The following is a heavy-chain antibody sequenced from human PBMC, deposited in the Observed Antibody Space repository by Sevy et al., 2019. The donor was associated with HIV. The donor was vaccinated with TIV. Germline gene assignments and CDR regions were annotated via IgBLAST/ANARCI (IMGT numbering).Heavy chain of an antibody. CDR2: ISYDGSNK. V-gene: IGHV3-30*04. CDR1: GFTFSSYA. CDR3: ARGYSSGWYEGDDAFDI. Sequence: GGALRLSCAASGFTFSSYAMHWVRQAPGKGLEWVAVISYDGSNKYYEDSVKGRFTISRDNSKKRLYLQMNSLRAEDTAVYYCARGYSSGWYEGDDAFDIWGQGTMVTVSS. J-gene: IGHJ3*02. D-gene: IGHD6-19*01.